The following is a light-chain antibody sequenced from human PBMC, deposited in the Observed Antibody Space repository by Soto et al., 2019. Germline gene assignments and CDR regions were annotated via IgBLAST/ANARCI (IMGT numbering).Light chain of an antibody. CDR1: NLRDKY. V-gene: IGLV3-1*01. J-gene: IGLJ1*01. CDR2: QDR. Sequence: SYELTQPSSVSVSPGQTASITCSGDNLRDKYISWYQQKPGQSPVVVIYQDRERPSGIPERFSGSNSGNTATLTISGTQAMDEADYYCLAWDSDTYVFGTGTKLTAL. CDR3: LAWDSDTYV.